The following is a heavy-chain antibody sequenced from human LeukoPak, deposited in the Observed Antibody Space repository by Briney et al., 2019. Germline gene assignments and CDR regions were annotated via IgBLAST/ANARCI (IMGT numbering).Heavy chain of an antibody. J-gene: IGHJ3*02. CDR2: IKSKADGATT. Sequence: GGSLRLSCAASGFTFTSAWMNWVRQASGKGLEWVGRIKSKADGATTDYAAPVKGRFTISRDGSENTLYLQMNSLRAEDTAVYYCASQPRPPYSYGSWGAFDIWGQGTMVTVSS. CDR1: GFTFTSAW. D-gene: IGHD5-18*01. V-gene: IGHV3-15*01. CDR3: ASQPRPPYSYGSWGAFDI.